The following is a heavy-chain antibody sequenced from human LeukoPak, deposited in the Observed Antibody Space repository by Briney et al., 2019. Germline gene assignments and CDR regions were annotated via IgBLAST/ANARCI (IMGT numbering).Heavy chain of an antibody. CDR3: AGGQGWLADY. J-gene: IGHJ4*02. V-gene: IGHV3-7*05. Sequence: GGSLRLSCAASGLTLSRFRINWVRQAPGKGLEWVANIKQDGREKYYVDSVKGRFTISRDNAKNSVYFQMNSLRAEDTAVYYCAGGQGWLADYWGQGTLVTVSS. CDR2: IKQDGREK. CDR1: GLTLSRFR. D-gene: IGHD6-19*01.